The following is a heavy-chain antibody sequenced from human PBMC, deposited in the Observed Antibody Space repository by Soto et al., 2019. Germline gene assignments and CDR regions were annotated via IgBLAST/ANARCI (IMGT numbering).Heavy chain of an antibody. J-gene: IGHJ4*02. D-gene: IGHD4-17*01. CDR2: ISENGDRQ. CDR1: GLTFTSSS. CDR3: ARRLATTVSALGY. V-gene: IGHV3-30-3*01. Sequence: GGSLRLSCTASGLTFTSSSFRWVRRAPGKGLEWVAVISENGDRQYSTESVRGRFLISRDSSKNTVYLQMNSLRPEDTGVYFCARRLATTVSALGYWGQGALVTVSS.